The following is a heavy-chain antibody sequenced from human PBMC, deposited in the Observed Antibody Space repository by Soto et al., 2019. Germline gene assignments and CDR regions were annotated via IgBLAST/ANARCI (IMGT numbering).Heavy chain of an antibody. CDR3: SGYYSYAFDI. D-gene: IGHD3-22*01. J-gene: IGHJ3*02. CDR2: ISSSGSTI. CDR1: GFTFSDYY. V-gene: IGHV3-11*01. Sequence: GGSLRLSCAASGFTFSDYYMSWIRQAPGKGLEWVSYISSSGSTIYYADSVKGRFTISRDNAKNPLYLQMNSLRAEDTAVYYCSGYYSYAFDIWGQGTMVTVSS.